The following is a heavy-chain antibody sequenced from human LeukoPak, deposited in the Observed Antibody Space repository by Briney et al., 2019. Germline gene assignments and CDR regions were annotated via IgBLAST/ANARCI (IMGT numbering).Heavy chain of an antibody. CDR2: ISAYNGNT. J-gene: IGHJ4*02. CDR1: GYTFTAYG. D-gene: IGHD4-17*01. CDR3: ARDSLDDYESY. V-gene: IGHV1-18*01. Sequence: ASVKVSCKASGYTFTAYGITWVGQAPGQGLEWMGWISAYNGNTNYAQKLQGRVTMTTDTSTSTAYMELRSLRSDDTAVYYCARDSLDDYESYWGQGTLVTVSS.